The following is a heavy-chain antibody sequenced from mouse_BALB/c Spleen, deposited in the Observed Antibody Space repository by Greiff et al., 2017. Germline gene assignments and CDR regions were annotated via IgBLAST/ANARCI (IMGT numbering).Heavy chain of an antibody. CDR2: INPGSGGT. J-gene: IGHJ4*01. V-gene: IGHV1-54*01. CDR3: ARSSTMITDYYAMDY. D-gene: IGHD2-4*01. CDR1: GYAFTNYL. Sequence: QVQLKQSGAELVRPGTSVKVSCKASGYAFTNYLIEWVKQRPGQGLEWIGVINPGSGGTNYNEKFKGKATLTADKSSSTAYMQLSSLTSDDSAVYFCARSSTMITDYYAMDYWGQGTSVTVSS.